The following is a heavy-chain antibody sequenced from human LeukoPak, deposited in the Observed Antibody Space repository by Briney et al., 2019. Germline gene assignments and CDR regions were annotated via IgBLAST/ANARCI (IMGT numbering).Heavy chain of an antibody. CDR2: IYHSGSS. V-gene: IGHV4-59*08. CDR3: ARHRGYSSGLFEY. CDR1: GGSISSFY. D-gene: IGHD6-19*01. Sequence: SETLSLTCTVSGGSISSFYWNWIRQPPGKGLEWLGYIYHSGSSNYNPSLKSRITISVDTSKNQFSLNLSSVTAADTAVYYCARHRGYSSGLFEYWGQGTLVTVSS. J-gene: IGHJ4*02.